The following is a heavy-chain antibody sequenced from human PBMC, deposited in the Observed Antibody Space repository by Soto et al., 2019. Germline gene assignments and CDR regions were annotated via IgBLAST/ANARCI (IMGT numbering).Heavy chain of an antibody. J-gene: IGHJ6*02. CDR1: GGTFSSYA. CDR3: ARSQGSSTSLEIYYYYYYGMDV. D-gene: IGHD2-2*01. V-gene: IGHV1-69*13. Sequence: VKVSCKASGGTFSSYAISWVRQAPGQGLEWMGGIIPISETTNYAQKFQGRVTITADESKSTAYMELSSLRSEDTAVYYCARSQGSSTSLEIYYYYYYGMDVWGQGTTVTVSS. CDR2: IIPISETT.